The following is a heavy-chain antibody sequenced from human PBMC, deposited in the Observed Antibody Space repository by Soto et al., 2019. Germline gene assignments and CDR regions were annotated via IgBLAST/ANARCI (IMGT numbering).Heavy chain of an antibody. J-gene: IGHJ6*02. Sequence: EVQLVESGGGLVKPGGSLRLSCAASGFTFSSYSMNWVRQAPGKGLEWVSSISSSSSYIYYADSVKGRLTISRHNAKNSLYLQMNSLIAEDTAVYYCAAPPEDIQRYGSGSYNRYYYYGMDVWGQGTTVTVSS. D-gene: IGHD3-10*01. CDR2: ISSSSSYI. CDR3: AAPPEDIQRYGSGSYNRYYYYGMDV. CDR1: GFTFSSYS. V-gene: IGHV3-21*01.